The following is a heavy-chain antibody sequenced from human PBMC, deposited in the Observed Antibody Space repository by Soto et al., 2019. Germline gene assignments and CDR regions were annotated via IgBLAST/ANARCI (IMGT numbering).Heavy chain of an antibody. Sequence: SVKVSCKASGGTFSSYAISWVRQAPGQGLEWMGGIIPIFGTANYAQKFQGRVTITADESTSTAYMELSSLRSEDTAVYYCAYMVRGVIDAFDIWGQGTMVTVSS. V-gene: IGHV1-69*13. CDR3: AYMVRGVIDAFDI. D-gene: IGHD3-10*01. J-gene: IGHJ3*02. CDR2: IIPIFGTA. CDR1: GGTFSSYA.